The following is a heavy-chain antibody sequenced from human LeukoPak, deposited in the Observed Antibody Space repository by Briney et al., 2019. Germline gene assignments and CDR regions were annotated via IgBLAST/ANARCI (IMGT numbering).Heavy chain of an antibody. CDR3: ARAPIYYYDSSGYYYVNWFDP. J-gene: IGHJ5*02. V-gene: IGHV1-8*01. Sequence: ASVKVSCKASGYTFTSYDINWVRQATGQGLEWMGWMNPNSGNTGYAQKFQGRVTMTRNTSISTAYMELSSLRSEDTAVYYCARAPIYYYDSSGYYYVNWFDPRGQGTLVTVSS. D-gene: IGHD3-22*01. CDR2: MNPNSGNT. CDR1: GYTFTSYD.